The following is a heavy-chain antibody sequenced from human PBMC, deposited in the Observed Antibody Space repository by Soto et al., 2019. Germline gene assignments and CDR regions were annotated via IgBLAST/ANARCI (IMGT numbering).Heavy chain of an antibody. CDR2: IYWDDSK. V-gene: IGHV2-5*02. J-gene: IGHJ4*02. Sequence: QITLKESGPTLVKPTQTLTLTCTFSGFSLTTDRVGVGWIRQPPGEALEWLAVIYWDDSKTYRPSLESRLTITKDTSKNPVALTMTNMDSLDTATYYCAPAYGGRSLYWGQGTLVTVSS. D-gene: IGHD1-26*01. CDR1: GFSLTTDRVG. CDR3: APAYGGRSLY.